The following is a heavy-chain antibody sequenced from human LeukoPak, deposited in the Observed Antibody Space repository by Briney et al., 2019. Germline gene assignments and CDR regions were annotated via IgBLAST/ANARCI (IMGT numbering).Heavy chain of an antibody. CDR1: GGSFSGYY. D-gene: IGHD2-2*01. Sequence: SGTLSLTCAVYGGSFSGYYWSWIRQPPGKGLEWIGEINHSGSTNYNPSLKSRVTISVDTSKNQFSLKLSSVTAADTAVYYCARSLGYCSSTSCYHRPFFMDVWGKGTTVTVSS. V-gene: IGHV4-34*01. J-gene: IGHJ6*03. CDR2: INHSGST. CDR3: ARSLGYCSSTSCYHRPFFMDV.